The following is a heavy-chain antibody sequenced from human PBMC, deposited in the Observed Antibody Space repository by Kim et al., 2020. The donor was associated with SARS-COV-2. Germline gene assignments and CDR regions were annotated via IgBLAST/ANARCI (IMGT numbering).Heavy chain of an antibody. Sequence: GGSLRLSCAASGFAFSSSGMHWVRQAPGKGLEWVAFIPFDGSNEYYPDSVKGRFTVSRDNSRNTLFLQMHSLRVEDTAVYFCASPPDGTVYNFVTILRYWGRGTLVAVSS. J-gene: IGHJ4*02. CDR2: IPFDGSNE. CDR3: ASPPDGTVYNFVTILRY. D-gene: IGHD6-13*01. V-gene: IGHV3-30*02. CDR1: GFAFSSSG.